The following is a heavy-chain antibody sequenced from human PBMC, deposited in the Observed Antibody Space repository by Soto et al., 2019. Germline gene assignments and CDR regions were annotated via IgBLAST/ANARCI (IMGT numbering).Heavy chain of an antibody. V-gene: IGHV1-3*01. Sequence: GASVKVSCKASGYTFTSYAMHWLRQAPGQRLEWMGWINAGNGNTKYSQKFQGRVTITRDTSASTAYMELSSLRSEDTAVYYCARVYYYYDTSGMAYYYYGMDVWGQGTTVTVSS. CDR3: ARVYYYYDTSGMAYYYYGMDV. CDR2: INAGNGNT. CDR1: GYTFTSYA. J-gene: IGHJ6*02. D-gene: IGHD3-22*01.